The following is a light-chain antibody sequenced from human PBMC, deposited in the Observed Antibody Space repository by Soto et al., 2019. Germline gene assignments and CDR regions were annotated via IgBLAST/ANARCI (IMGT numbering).Light chain of an antibody. CDR3: QQYNSYSET. Sequence: DIQMTQSPSTLSASVGDRVTITCRASQSISSWLAWYQQKPGKAPKLLIYDASSLESGVPSRFSGSGSGTEFTLTISSLQPDDFPTYYCQQYNSYSETFGPGTKVEIK. V-gene: IGKV1-5*01. CDR2: DAS. CDR1: QSISSW. J-gene: IGKJ1*01.